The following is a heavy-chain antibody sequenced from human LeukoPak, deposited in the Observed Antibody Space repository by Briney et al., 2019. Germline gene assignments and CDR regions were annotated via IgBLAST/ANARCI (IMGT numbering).Heavy chain of an antibody. D-gene: IGHD2-15*01. Sequence: GGSLRLSCAASGLTFSDYYMSWIRQAPGKGLGWVSYISSSGSAIYYADSVKGRFTISRDNAKNSLYLQMNSLRAEDTAVYYCARGGGYCSGGSCYPSVAYYFDYWGQGTLVTVSS. V-gene: IGHV3-11*04. CDR3: ARGGGYCSGGSCYPSVAYYFDY. CDR2: ISSSGSAI. CDR1: GLTFSDYY. J-gene: IGHJ4*02.